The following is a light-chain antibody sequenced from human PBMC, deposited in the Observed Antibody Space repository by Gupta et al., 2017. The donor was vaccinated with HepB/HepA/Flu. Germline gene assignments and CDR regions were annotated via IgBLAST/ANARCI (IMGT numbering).Light chain of an antibody. CDR1: QSINLY. V-gene: IGKV1-39*01. CDR3: QQSHSTLLT. Sequence: DIHMTQSPSSLSASIGDRVNITCRASQSINLYLNWYQQKPGQAPRLLISGASSLQSGVPSRFTGGGSGTEFTLTISSLQPADFATYLCQQSHSTLLTFGEGTKVEIK. CDR2: GAS. J-gene: IGKJ4*01.